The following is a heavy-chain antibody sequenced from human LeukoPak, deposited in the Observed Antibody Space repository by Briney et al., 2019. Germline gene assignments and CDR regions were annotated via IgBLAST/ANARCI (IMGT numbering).Heavy chain of an antibody. CDR3: ARKLAYCGGDCYPFDP. D-gene: IGHD2-21*02. J-gene: IGHJ5*02. CDR2: IYYSGST. CDR1: GGSISSSSYY. V-gene: IGHV4-39*07. Sequence: RPSETLSLTCTVSGGSISSSSYYWGWIRQPPGKGLEWIGSIYYSGSTYYNPSLKSRVTTSVDTSKNQFSLKLSSVTAADTAVYYCARKLAYCGGDCYPFDPWGQGTLVTVSS.